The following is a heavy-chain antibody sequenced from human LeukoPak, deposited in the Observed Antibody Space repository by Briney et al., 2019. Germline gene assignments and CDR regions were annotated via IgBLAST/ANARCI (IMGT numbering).Heavy chain of an antibody. CDR3: ARGTYFQH. V-gene: IGHV4-59*11. CDR2: IYYTGST. CDR1: GGSISGHY. Sequence: SETLSLTCPVSGGSISGHYWSWIRQSPGKGLEWIGYIYYTGSTNYNTSLKSRVTISIDTSTNQFSLNLSSVTAADTALYYCARGTYFQHWGQGTLVTVSS. D-gene: IGHD1-7*01. J-gene: IGHJ1*01.